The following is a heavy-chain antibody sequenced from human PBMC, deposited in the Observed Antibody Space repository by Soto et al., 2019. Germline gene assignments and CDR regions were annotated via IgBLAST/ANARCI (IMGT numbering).Heavy chain of an antibody. V-gene: IGHV3-23*01. CDR1: GFTFSSYA. CDR2: ISGSGGST. D-gene: IGHD6-6*01. Sequence: EVQLLESGGGLVQPGGSLRLSCAASGFTFSSYAMSWVRQAPGKGLEWVSAISGSGGSTYYADSVKGRFTISRDNSKNTLYLQMYSLRAEDTAVYYCAKGSGPYSSSPEWFDPWGQGTLVTVSS. J-gene: IGHJ5*02. CDR3: AKGSGPYSSSPEWFDP.